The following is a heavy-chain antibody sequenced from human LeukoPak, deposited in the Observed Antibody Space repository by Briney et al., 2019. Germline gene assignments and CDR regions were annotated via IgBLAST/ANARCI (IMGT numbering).Heavy chain of an antibody. V-gene: IGHV3-48*03. D-gene: IGHD5-18*01. CDR2: ISSSGSTI. J-gene: IGHJ4*02. Sequence: GGSLRLSCAASGFTFSSYEMNWVRQAPGKGLEWVSYISSSGSTIYYADSVKGRFTISRDNAKNSLYLQMNSLRAEDTAVYYCARDRGGYSWVMDCWGQGTLVTVSS. CDR1: GFTFSSYE. CDR3: ARDRGGYSWVMDC.